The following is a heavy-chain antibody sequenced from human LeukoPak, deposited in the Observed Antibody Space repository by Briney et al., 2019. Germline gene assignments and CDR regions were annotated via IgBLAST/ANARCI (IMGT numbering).Heavy chain of an antibody. V-gene: IGHV4-59*01. CDR1: GGSISSYY. CDR2: IYYSGST. J-gene: IGHJ5*02. CDR3: ARDQDWFDP. Sequence: SETLSLTCTVSGGSISSYYWSWIRQPPGKGLEWIGYIYYSGSTNYNPSLKSRVTISVDTSKNQFSLKLSSGTAADAAVYYCARDQDWFDPWGQGTLVTVSS.